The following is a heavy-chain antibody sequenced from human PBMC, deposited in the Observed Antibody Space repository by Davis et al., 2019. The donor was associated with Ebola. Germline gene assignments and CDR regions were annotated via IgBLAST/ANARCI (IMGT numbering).Heavy chain of an antibody. D-gene: IGHD6-13*01. CDR2: ISSSSSYI. J-gene: IGHJ4*02. V-gene: IGHV3-21*01. CDR1: GFTFSSYS. CDR3: AKDRLLSSSWASFDY. Sequence: GGSLRLSCAASGFTFSSYSMNWVRQAPGKGLEWVSSISSSSSYIYYADSVKGRFTISRDNAKNSLYLQMNSLRAEDTAVYYCAKDRLLSSSWASFDYWGQGTLVTVSS.